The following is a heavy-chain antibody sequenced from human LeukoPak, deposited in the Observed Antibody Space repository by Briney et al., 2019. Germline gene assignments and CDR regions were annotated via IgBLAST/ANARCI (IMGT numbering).Heavy chain of an antibody. V-gene: IGHV4-39*01. CDR2: IYYSGST. J-gene: IGHJ4*02. CDR3: ASILTTVTTPIDY. CDR1: GGSISSSSYY. Sequence: SETLSLTCTVSGGSISSSSYYWGWFRQPPGRGLEGIGSIYYSGSTYYNPSLKSRVTISVDTSKNQFSLKLSSVTAADTAVYYCASILTTVTTPIDYWGQGTLVTVSS. D-gene: IGHD4-17*01.